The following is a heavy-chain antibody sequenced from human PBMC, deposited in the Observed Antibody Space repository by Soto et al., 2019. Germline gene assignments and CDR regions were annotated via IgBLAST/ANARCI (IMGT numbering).Heavy chain of an antibody. D-gene: IGHD3-10*01. J-gene: IGHJ4*02. Sequence: GGSLRLSCAASGFTFSSYSMNWVRQAPGKGLEWVSYISSSSSTIYYADSVKGRFTISRDNAKNSLYLQMNSLRAEDTAVYYCARVYGSGSYYRDYWGQGTLVTVSS. V-gene: IGHV3-48*01. CDR1: GFTFSSYS. CDR2: ISSSSSTI. CDR3: ARVYGSGSYYRDY.